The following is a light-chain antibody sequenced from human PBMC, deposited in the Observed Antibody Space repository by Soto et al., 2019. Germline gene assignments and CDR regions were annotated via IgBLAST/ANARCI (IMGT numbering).Light chain of an antibody. V-gene: IGLV2-23*02. CDR1: SSDIEIFRH. J-gene: IGLJ1*01. Sequence: QSALTQPASVSGSPGQSITISCTAASSDIEIFRHISWYQQHPVKAPKLIIYEVTRRPSGICNRFSGPKSGNTASLTIAGLQAEDEADYFGCSYTGSPTHHAFATGTKLTVL. CDR2: EVT. CDR3: CSYTGSPTHHA.